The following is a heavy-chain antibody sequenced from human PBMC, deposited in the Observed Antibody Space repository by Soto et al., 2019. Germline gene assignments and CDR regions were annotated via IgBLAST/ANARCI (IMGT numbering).Heavy chain of an antibody. D-gene: IGHD6-19*01. V-gene: IGHV3-30*18. CDR2: VSYDGTDK. CDR3: AKESFLNSLYTSYWSRNYNTRNYTQYSGMDV. Sequence: GGSLRLSCGASGFTFSTYGMHCVRQSPGKGLEWVAAVSYDGTDKNCADSVKGRFTISRDNSKTTLYLQMNNMRTEDTAVYFCAKESFLNSLYTSYWSRNYNTRNYTQYSGMDVWGQGTTVTVSS. J-gene: IGHJ6*02. CDR1: GFTFSTYG.